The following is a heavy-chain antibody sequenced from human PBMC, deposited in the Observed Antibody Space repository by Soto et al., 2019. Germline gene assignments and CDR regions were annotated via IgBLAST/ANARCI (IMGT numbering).Heavy chain of an antibody. CDR2: ISGSGGST. CDR3: AKWTCSGGSCYFDY. Sequence: EVQLLESGGGLVQPGGSLRLSCAAPGLTFRTYAMTWVRQAPGKGLEWVSIISGSGGSTYYADSVKGRFTVSRDNSKNTLYVQINSLRDEDTAVYYCAKWTCSGGSCYFDYWGQGTLVTVSS. V-gene: IGHV3-23*01. D-gene: IGHD2-15*01. J-gene: IGHJ4*02. CDR1: GLTFRTYA.